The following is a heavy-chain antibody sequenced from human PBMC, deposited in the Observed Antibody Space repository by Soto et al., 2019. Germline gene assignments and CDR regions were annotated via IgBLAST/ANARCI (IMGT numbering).Heavy chain of an antibody. CDR3: ARDEQQLTPYALDV. CDR1: GFTLRLHA. CDR2: IWYDGSNK. Sequence: QVQLVESGGGVIQPGRSLRLSCAASGFTLRLHAMHWVRQAPGKGLEWVAQIWYDGSNKYYTDSVKGRFTVSRDDFKHTVFLQMDSLRAEDTAVYYCARDEQQLTPYALDVWGQGTTVIVSS. J-gene: IGHJ6*02. D-gene: IGHD6-13*01. V-gene: IGHV3-33*08.